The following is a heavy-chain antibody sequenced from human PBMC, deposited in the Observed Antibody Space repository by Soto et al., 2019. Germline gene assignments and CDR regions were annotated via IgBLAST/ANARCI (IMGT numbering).Heavy chain of an antibody. CDR1: GFTFSDYG. CDR3: AKPRYGGNSMFDY. CDR2: ISYDGSNK. D-gene: IGHD4-17*01. J-gene: IGHJ4*02. Sequence: GGSLRLSCAASGFTFSDYGMHWVRQAPGKGLEWVAVISYDGSNKYYADSLKGRFTISRDNSKNTLYLQMISLRAEDTAVYYCAKPRYGGNSMFDYWGQGTLVTVSS. V-gene: IGHV3-30*18.